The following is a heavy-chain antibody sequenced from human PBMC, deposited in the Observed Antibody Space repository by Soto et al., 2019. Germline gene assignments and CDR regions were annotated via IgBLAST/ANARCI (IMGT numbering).Heavy chain of an antibody. D-gene: IGHD3-10*01. J-gene: IGHJ6*02. Sequence: SETLSLTCTVSGGSISSSSYYWGWIRQPPGKGLEWIGSIYYTGGTYYNPSLKSRVTISVDKSRNQFSLKLSSVTAADTAVYYCARLGNYYGSGSYSTHKGSYYYYGMDVWGQGTTVT. V-gene: IGHV4-39*01. CDR2: IYYTGGT. CDR1: GGSISSSSYY. CDR3: ARLGNYYGSGSYSTHKGSYYYYGMDV.